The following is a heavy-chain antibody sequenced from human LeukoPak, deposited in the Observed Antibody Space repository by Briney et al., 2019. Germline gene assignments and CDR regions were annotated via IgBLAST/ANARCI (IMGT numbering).Heavy chain of an antibody. CDR3: ARHGSTYYYDSSGYWYAFDI. Sequence: GESLKISCKGSGSSFTSYWIGWVRQMPGKGLEWMGIIYPGDSDTRYSPSFQGQVTISADKSISTAYLQWSSLKASDTTMYYCARHGSTYYYDSSGYWYAFDIWGQGTMVTVSS. CDR2: IYPGDSDT. J-gene: IGHJ3*02. D-gene: IGHD3-22*01. V-gene: IGHV5-51*01. CDR1: GSSFTSYW.